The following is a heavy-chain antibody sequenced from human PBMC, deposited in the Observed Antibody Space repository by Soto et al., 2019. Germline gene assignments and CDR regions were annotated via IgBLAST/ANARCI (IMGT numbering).Heavy chain of an antibody. V-gene: IGHV1-69*13. D-gene: IGHD3-10*01. CDR2: IIPILGTA. CDR3: ARGLSGASAYFDY. CDR1: GGTFSSYA. J-gene: IGHJ4*02. Sequence: SVKVSCKASGGTFSSYAISWVRQAPGQGLEWMGGIIPILGTANYAQKFQGRVTITADESTSTAYMELSSLRSEDTAVYYCARGLSGASAYFDYWGQGTLVTVSS.